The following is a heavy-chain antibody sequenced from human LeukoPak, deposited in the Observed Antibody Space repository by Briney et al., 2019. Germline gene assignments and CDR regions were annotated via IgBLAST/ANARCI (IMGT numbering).Heavy chain of an antibody. V-gene: IGHV3-30-3*01. CDR3: ARAGWSGYYGYYYYYMDV. CDR2: ISYDGSNK. D-gene: IGHD3-3*01. CDR1: GFTFSSYA. J-gene: IGHJ6*03. Sequence: GGSLRLSCAASGFTFSSYAMHWVRQAPGKGLEWVAVISYDGSNKYYADSVKGRFTISRDNSKNTLYLQMNSLRAEDTAVYYCARAGWSGYYGYYYYYMDVWGKGTTVTVSS.